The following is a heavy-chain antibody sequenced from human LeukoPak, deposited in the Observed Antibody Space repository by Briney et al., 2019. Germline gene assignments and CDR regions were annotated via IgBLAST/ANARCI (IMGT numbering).Heavy chain of an antibody. CDR2: IYHSGST. D-gene: IGHD3-16*02. CDR3: ARGGVGLRLGELSPSAFDI. Sequence: SETLSLTCAVSGGSISSGGYSWNWIRQPPGKGLEWIGYIYHSGSTYYNPSLKSRVTISVDRSKNQFSLKLSSVTAADTAVYYCARGGVGLRLGELSPSAFDIWGQGTMVTVSS. J-gene: IGHJ3*02. V-gene: IGHV4-30-2*01. CDR1: GGSISSGGYS.